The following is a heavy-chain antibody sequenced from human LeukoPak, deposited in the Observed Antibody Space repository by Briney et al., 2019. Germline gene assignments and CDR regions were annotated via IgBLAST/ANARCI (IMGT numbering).Heavy chain of an antibody. CDR1: GGSFSGYY. Sequence: SETLSLTCAVYGGSFSGYYWSWIRQPPGKGLEWIEEINHSGSTNYNPSLKSRVTISVDTSKKQFSLKLRSVTAADTAVYYCARAVSKYGSGSYRAEGGDYWGQGTLATVSS. J-gene: IGHJ4*02. D-gene: IGHD3-10*01. V-gene: IGHV4-34*01. CDR3: ARAVSKYGSGSYRAEGGDY. CDR2: INHSGST.